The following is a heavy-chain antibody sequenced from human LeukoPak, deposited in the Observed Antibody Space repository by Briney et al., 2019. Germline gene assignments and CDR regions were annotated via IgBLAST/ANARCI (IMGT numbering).Heavy chain of an antibody. CDR3: ARDPVRHESSGYLTVDAFDI. Sequence: GGSLRLSCAASGFTFSTYNMNWVRQAPGKGLEWVSSISSSTSTYIYYADSVKGRFTISRDNAKNSLYLQMNSLRAEDTAVYYCARDPVRHESSGYLTVDAFDIWGQGTIVTVSS. D-gene: IGHD3-22*01. CDR1: GFTFSTYN. CDR2: ISSSTSTYI. V-gene: IGHV3-21*01. J-gene: IGHJ3*02.